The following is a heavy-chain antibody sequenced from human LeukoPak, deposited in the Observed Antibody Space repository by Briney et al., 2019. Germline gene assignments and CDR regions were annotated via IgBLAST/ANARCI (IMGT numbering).Heavy chain of an antibody. Sequence: PSETLSLTCTVSGGSISSYYWSWIRQPAGKGLEWIGRIYTSGSANYNPSLKSRVTMSVDTSRNQFSLKLSSVTAADTAVYYCARQYSNWSPLDYWGQGTLVTVSS. D-gene: IGHD4-11*01. V-gene: IGHV4-4*07. J-gene: IGHJ4*02. CDR2: IYTSGSA. CDR1: GGSISSYY. CDR3: ARQYSNWSPLDY.